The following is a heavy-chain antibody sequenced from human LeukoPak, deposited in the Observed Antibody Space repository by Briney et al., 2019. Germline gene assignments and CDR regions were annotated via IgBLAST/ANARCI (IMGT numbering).Heavy chain of an antibody. V-gene: IGHV3-23*01. CDR3: ARDPLGDLTDLFDY. J-gene: IGHJ4*02. CDR2: ISGSGGST. CDR1: GFTFSSYA. Sequence: GGSLRLSCAASGFTFSSYAMSWVRQAPGKGLEWVSVISGSGGSTYYADSVRGRFTISRDNSKNTLSLQMNSLRAEDTAVYYCARDPLGDLTDLFDYWGQGTLVTVSS. D-gene: IGHD3-10*01.